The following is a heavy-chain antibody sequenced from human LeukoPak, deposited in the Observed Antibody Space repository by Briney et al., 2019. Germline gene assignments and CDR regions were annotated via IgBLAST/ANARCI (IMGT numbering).Heavy chain of an antibody. Sequence: GGSLRLSCVASGFSFSSYPMNWVRQAPGKGLEWVSHINSDTNITPYTASVSGRFTISRDNANNSLYLHVNSLRDEDTAVYYCARDLDINIEYKGFDYYHFGMDVWGQGTTVTVSS. J-gene: IGHJ6*02. CDR2: INSDTNIT. CDR3: ARDLDINIEYKGFDYYHFGMDV. V-gene: IGHV3-48*02. D-gene: IGHD2/OR15-2a*01. CDR1: GFSFSSYP.